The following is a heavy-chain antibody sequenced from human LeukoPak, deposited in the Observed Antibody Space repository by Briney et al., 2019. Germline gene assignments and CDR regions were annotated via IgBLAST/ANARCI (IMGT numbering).Heavy chain of an antibody. V-gene: IGHV1-18*01. CDR1: GYTFTSYG. D-gene: IGHD3-22*01. Sequence: ASVKVSCKASGYTFTSYGISWVRQAPGQGLEWMGWINAGNGNTKYSQEFQGRVTITRDMSTSTVYMELSSLRSEDTAVYYCASLNYYDSSGYYRWGTDAFDIWGQGTMVTVSS. CDR2: INAGNGNT. J-gene: IGHJ3*02. CDR3: ASLNYYDSSGYYRWGTDAFDI.